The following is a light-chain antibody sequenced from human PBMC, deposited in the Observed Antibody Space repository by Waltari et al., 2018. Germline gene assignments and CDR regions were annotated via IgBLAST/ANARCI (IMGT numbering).Light chain of an antibody. CDR3: QCYDRDLGSCV. J-gene: IGLJ3*02. CDR1: RPQIGARID. V-gene: IGLV1-40*01. Sequence: QSVLTQPPSVSGAPGETVIISCGGTRPQIGARIDVNWYKQSPGTAPKVVIHNNDRRPSGVPGRFAGYKSGIAVSLAIIGVQAEDEADYYCQCYDRDLGSCVFGGGTKLTVL. CDR2: NND.